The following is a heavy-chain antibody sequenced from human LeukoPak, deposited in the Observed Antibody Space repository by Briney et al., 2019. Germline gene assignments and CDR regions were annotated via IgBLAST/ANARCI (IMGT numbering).Heavy chain of an antibody. V-gene: IGHV3-49*04. J-gene: IGHJ6*03. CDR2: IRSKAYGGTT. CDR3: ARVNRPDYSNYVGWWNYYYYYMDV. D-gene: IGHD4-11*01. Sequence: GGSLRLSCTASGFTFGDYAMNWVRQAPGKGLEWVSFIRSKAYGGTTEYAASVKGRFTTTRDDSKSIAYLQMNSLRAEDTAVYYCARVNRPDYSNYVGWWNYYYYYMDVWGKGTTVTVSS. CDR1: GFTFGDYA.